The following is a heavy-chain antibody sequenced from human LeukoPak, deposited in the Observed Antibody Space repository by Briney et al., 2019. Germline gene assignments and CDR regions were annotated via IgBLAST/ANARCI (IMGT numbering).Heavy chain of an antibody. J-gene: IGHJ3*02. CDR3: AKEKVGGSAFDI. Sequence: PGGSLRLSCAASGFTFSSYAMSWVRPAPGKGLKWVSAISGSGGSTYYADSVKGRFTISRDNSKNTLYLQMNSLRAEDTAVYYCAKEKVGGSAFDIWGQGTMVTVSS. D-gene: IGHD1-26*01. CDR2: ISGSGGST. CDR1: GFTFSSYA. V-gene: IGHV3-23*01.